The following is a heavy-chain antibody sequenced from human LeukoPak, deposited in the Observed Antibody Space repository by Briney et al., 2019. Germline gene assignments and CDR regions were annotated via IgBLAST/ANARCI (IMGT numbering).Heavy chain of an antibody. V-gene: IGHV3-64*01. J-gene: IGHJ4*02. Sequence: PGESLRLSCAASAFTSSSHDIHWVRQAPGKGLEHVSGISSNGGITYYANSVKGRFTISRDNSKNTLYLQMGSLRAEDTAVYYCARYSSSSLDYWGQGTLVTVSS. CDR2: ISSNGGIT. D-gene: IGHD6-6*01. CDR3: ARYSSSSLDY. CDR1: AFTSSSHD.